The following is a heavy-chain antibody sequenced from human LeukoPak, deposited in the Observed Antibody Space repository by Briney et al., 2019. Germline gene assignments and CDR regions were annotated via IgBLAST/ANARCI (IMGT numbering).Heavy chain of an antibody. J-gene: IGHJ4*02. CDR1: GGSFSGYY. D-gene: IGHD6-13*01. Sequence: SETLSLTCAVYGGSFSGYYWSWIRQPPGKGLEWIGEINHSGSTNYNPSLMSRGTISVDTSKNQFSLKLSSVTAADTAVYYCARGRQLVRRYYFDYWGQGTLVTVSS. CDR2: INHSGST. V-gene: IGHV4-34*01. CDR3: ARGRQLVRRYYFDY.